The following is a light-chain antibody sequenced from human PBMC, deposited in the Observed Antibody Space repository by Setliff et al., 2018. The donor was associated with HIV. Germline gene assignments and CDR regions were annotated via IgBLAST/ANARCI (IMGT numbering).Light chain of an antibody. J-gene: IGLJ1*01. CDR1: NSNIGADYD. Sequence: QSALTQPPSVSGAPGQRVTISCTGSNSNIGADYDVHWYQQLPGTAPKLLIFGNSKRPSGVPDRFSGSKSGTSASLAITGLHAEDEADYYCQSYDSSLTGSYVFGTGTRSPS. CDR3: QSYDSSLTGSYV. V-gene: IGLV1-40*01. CDR2: GNS.